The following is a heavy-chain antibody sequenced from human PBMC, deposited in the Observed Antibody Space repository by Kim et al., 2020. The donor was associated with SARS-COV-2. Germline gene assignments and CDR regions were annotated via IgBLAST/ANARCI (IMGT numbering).Heavy chain of an antibody. D-gene: IGHD6-19*01. CDR2: ISYDGSTN. Sequence: GGSLRLSCAASGFTFSSYGMHWVRQAPGKGLEWVAAISYDGSTNYYAASVKGRFTISRDNSKNTLYLQMNSLTAEDTAVYYCTSDGIAVAGTNGYYYYYGMDVWGQGTPVTVSS. V-gene: IGHV3-33*05. CDR1: GFTFSSYG. J-gene: IGHJ6*02. CDR3: TSDGIAVAGTNGYYYYYGMDV.